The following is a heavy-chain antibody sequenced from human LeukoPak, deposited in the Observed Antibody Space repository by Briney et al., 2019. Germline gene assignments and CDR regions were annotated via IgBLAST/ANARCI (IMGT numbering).Heavy chain of an antibody. CDR2: IYYSGST. D-gene: IGHD2-15*01. CDR1: GGSISSSSYY. J-gene: IGHJ6*03. CDR3: ARDRYCSGGSCYYPYYYYYYMDV. Sequence: KPSETLSLTCTVSGGSISSSSYYWGWIRQPPGKGLEWIGSIYYSGSTYYNPSLKSRVTISVDTSKNQFSLKLSSVTAADTAVYYCARDRYCSGGSCYYPYYYYYYMDVWGKGTTVTVSS. V-gene: IGHV4-39*07.